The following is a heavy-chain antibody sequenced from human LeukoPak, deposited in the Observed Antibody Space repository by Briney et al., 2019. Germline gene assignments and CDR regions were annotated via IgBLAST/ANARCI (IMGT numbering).Heavy chain of an antibody. D-gene: IGHD2-15*01. J-gene: IGHJ3*02. CDR1: GFSFSTYE. CDR3: ARGGYCSGGICYYLNAFDI. Sequence: GGSLGLSCAASGFSFSTYEMNWVRQAPGKGLEWVSYIVSSGSTIYYADSAKGRFTISRDNAKNSLFLQMNSLRAEDTAVYYCARGGYCSGGICYYLNAFDIWGQGTKVTVSS. V-gene: IGHV3-48*03. CDR2: IVSSGSTI.